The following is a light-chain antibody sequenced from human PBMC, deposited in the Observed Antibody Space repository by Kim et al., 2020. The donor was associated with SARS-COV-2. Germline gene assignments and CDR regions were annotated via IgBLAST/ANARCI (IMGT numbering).Light chain of an antibody. V-gene: IGKV1-33*01. J-gene: IGKJ5*01. Sequence: DIQITQSPSSLSASVGDRVTITCQASEDISNYLSRYQQKPGKAPKLLIYDASNLETGVPSRFSGSGSGTDFTFNISRLQPEDSAKYYCQHYENHPFTFGQGTGLEIK. CDR2: DAS. CDR1: EDISNY. CDR3: QHYENHPFT.